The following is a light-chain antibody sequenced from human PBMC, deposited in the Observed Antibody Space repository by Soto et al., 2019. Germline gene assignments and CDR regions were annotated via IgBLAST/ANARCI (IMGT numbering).Light chain of an antibody. CDR3: ATWDDSLNGYV. Sequence: QSVLTQPPSASGTPGQRVTISCSGSSSNIGSNVVNWFQQLPGTAPKLRIYSNNQRPSGVPDRFSGSKSGTSASLAISGLQSEDEADYYCATWDDSLNGYVLGTGTNVTVL. CDR1: SSNIGSNV. V-gene: IGLV1-44*01. CDR2: SNN. J-gene: IGLJ1*01.